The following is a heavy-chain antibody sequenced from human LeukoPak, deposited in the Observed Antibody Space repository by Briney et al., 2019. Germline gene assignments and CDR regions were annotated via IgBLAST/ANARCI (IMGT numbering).Heavy chain of an antibody. CDR3: AAQYGSGSYYNVTKDY. Sequence: PSETLSLTCAVYGGSFSGYYWSWIRQPPGKGLEWIGEINHSGSTNYNPSLKSRVTISVDTSKNQFSLKLSSVTAADTAVYYCAAQYGSGSYYNVTKDYWGQGTLVTVSS. D-gene: IGHD3-10*01. J-gene: IGHJ4*02. CDR2: INHSGST. CDR1: GGSFSGYY. V-gene: IGHV4-34*01.